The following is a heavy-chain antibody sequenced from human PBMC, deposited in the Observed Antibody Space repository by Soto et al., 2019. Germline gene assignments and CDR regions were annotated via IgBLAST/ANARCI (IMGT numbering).Heavy chain of an antibody. CDR2: VYYSGSN. V-gene: IGHV4-61*01. CDR1: GGSVSSGSHY. J-gene: IGHJ4*02. CDR3: ARGHDFWSGFSYFDY. Sequence: QVQLQESGPGLVKPSETLSLTCTVSGGSVSSGSHYWSWIRQPPGKRLEWVGYVYYSGSNNYNPSRQSRVTISVDTSKNQFSLKLNSVTAADTAVYYCARGHDFWSGFSYFDYWGQGTLVTVSS. D-gene: IGHD3-3*01.